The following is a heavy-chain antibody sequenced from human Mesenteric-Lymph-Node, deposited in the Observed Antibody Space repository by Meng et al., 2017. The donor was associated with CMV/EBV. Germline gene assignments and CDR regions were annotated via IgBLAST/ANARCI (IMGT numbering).Heavy chain of an antibody. Sequence: QLQLQESSPVLVKPSETLSLTCPVSGGSISSSSYYWGWIRQPPGKGLEWIGSIYYSGSTYYNPSLKSRVTISVDTSKNQFSLKLSSVTAADTAVYYCARDGDYYDSSGYNPFDYWGQGTLVTVSS. CDR1: GGSISSSSYY. V-gene: IGHV4-39*07. J-gene: IGHJ4*02. D-gene: IGHD3-22*01. CDR3: ARDGDYYDSSGYNPFDY. CDR2: IYYSGST.